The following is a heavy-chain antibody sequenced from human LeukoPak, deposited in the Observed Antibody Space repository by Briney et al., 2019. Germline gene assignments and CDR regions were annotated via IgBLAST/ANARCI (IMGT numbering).Heavy chain of an antibody. CDR2: INPNSGGT. CDR3: ARDPILLWFGELSPRGAFDI. D-gene: IGHD3-10*01. J-gene: IGHJ3*02. CDR1: GYTFTGYY. V-gene: IGHV1-2*06. Sequence: ASVKVSCKASGYTFTGYYMHWVRQAPGQGLEWMGRINPNSGGTNYAQKFQGRATMTRDTSISTAYMELRSLRSDDTAVYYCARDPILLWFGELSPRGAFDIWGQGTMVTVSS.